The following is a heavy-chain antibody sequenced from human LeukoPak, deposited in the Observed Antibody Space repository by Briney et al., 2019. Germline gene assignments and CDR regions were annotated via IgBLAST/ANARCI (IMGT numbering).Heavy chain of an antibody. D-gene: IGHD3-3*01. CDR2: IYPRDGNT. CDR1: GYTFTSNY. V-gene: IGHV1-46*01. J-gene: IGHJ6*02. CDR3: ARGRAWYYDFWSGSSYGMDV. Sequence: GASVKVSCKASGYTFTSNYIHWVRQAPGQGLEWMGMIYPRDGNTNYAQKLQGRVTMTTDTSTSTAYMELRSLRSDDTAVYYCARGRAWYYDFWSGSSYGMDVWGQGTTVTVSS.